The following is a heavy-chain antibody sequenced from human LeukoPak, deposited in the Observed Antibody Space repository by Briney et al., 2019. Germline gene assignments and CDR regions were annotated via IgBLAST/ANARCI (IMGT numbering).Heavy chain of an antibody. CDR2: ISAYNGNT. J-gene: IGHJ3*02. D-gene: IGHD3-10*01. CDR1: GYTFTSYG. CDR3: ARHKDYYGSGRGAFDI. Sequence: ASVKVSCKASGYTFTSYGISWVRQAPGQGLEWMGWISAYNGNTNYAQKLQGRVTMTTGTSTSTAYMELRSLRSDDTAVYYCARHKDYYGSGRGAFDIWGQGTMVTVSS. V-gene: IGHV1-18*01.